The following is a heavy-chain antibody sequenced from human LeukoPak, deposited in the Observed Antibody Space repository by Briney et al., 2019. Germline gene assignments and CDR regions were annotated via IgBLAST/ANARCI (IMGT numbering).Heavy chain of an antibody. CDR1: GFTFSSYG. CDR3: ARDYSTGCPGD. Sequence: GRSLRLSCAASGFTFSSYGFHWVRQAPSKGLEWVAIIWYDGSKKYYSDSVKGRFSISRDDSQNTLYLQMNSLRAEDTAVYFCARDYSTGCPGDWGQGTLVTVSS. V-gene: IGHV3-33*01. J-gene: IGHJ4*02. D-gene: IGHD6-19*01. CDR2: IWYDGSKK.